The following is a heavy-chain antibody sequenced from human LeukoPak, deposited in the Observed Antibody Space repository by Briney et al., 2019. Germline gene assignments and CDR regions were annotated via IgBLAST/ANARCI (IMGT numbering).Heavy chain of an antibody. CDR3: AKHDITMIVVASPPGAFDI. J-gene: IGHJ3*02. D-gene: IGHD3-22*01. CDR1: GFTFSSYA. Sequence: PGGSLRLSCAASGFTFSSYAMSWVRQAPGKGLEWVSAISGSGGSTYYADSVKGRFTISRDNSKNTLYLQMNSLRAEDTAVYYCAKHDITMIVVASPPGAFDIWGQGTMVTVSS. CDR2: ISGSGGST. V-gene: IGHV3-23*01.